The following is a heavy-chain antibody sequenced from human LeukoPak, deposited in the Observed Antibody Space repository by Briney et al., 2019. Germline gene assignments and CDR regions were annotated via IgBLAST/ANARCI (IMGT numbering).Heavy chain of an antibody. J-gene: IGHJ3*02. CDR1: GGSFSGYY. D-gene: IGHD2-2*01. Sequence: SETLSLTCAVSGGSFSGYYWSWIRQPPGKGLEWIGEINHSGSTNYNPSLKSRVTISVYTTKNQFSLKLSSVTAAETAVYNCARGLYHAGGLFDILGQGTLVTVSS. CDR2: INHSGST. V-gene: IGHV4-34*01. CDR3: ARGLYHAGGLFDI.